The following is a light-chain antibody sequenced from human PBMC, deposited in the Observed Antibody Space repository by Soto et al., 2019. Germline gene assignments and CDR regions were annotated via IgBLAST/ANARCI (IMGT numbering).Light chain of an antibody. CDR3: TSYTSSSVV. V-gene: IGLV2-14*01. Sequence: QSVLTQPASVSGSPGQSITISCTGTSSDVGGYNYVSWYQQHPGKAPKLMIYDVSNRPSGVSNRFSGSKSGNTASLTISGLQDEDEAYYYCTSYTSSSVVFGGGTKVTVL. CDR2: DVS. CDR1: SSDVGGYNY. J-gene: IGLJ2*01.